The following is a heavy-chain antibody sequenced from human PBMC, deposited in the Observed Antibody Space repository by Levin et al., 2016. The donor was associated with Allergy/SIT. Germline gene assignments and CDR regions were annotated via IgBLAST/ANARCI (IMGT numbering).Heavy chain of an antibody. V-gene: IGHV1-2*02. CDR2: INPNSGGT. CDR3: ARGFTIFGVVSLYGMDV. D-gene: IGHD3-3*01. J-gene: IGHJ6*02. CDR1: GYTFTGYY. Sequence: ASVKVSCKASGYTFTGYYMHWVRQAPGQGLEWMGWINPNSGGTNYAQKFQGRVTMTRDTSISTAYMELSRLRSDDTAVYYCARGFTIFGVVSLYGMDVWGQGTTVTVSS.